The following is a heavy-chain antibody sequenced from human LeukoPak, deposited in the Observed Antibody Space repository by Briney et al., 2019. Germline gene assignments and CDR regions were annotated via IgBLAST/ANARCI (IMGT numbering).Heavy chain of an antibody. D-gene: IGHD3-22*01. CDR3: ARVISSGYFDYFDY. Sequence: ASVKVSCKASGYTFTGYYMHWVGQAPGQGLEWMGWINPNSGGTNYAQKFQGRVTMTRDTSISTAYMELCRLRSDDTAVYYCARVISSGYFDYFDYWGQGTLVTVSS. V-gene: IGHV1-2*02. CDR1: GYTFTGYY. J-gene: IGHJ4*02. CDR2: INPNSGGT.